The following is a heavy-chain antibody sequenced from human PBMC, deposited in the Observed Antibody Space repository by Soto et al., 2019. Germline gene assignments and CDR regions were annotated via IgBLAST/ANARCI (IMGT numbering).Heavy chain of an antibody. CDR3: TREYGDYESYYYYGMDV. V-gene: IGHV3-15*07. CDR2: IKSKTDGGTT. D-gene: IGHD4-17*01. CDR1: GFTFSNAW. J-gene: IGHJ6*02. Sequence: GGSLRLSCAASGFTFSNAWMNWVRQAPGKGLEWVGRIKSKTDGGTTDYAAPVKGRFTISRDDSKNTLYLQMNSLKTEDTAVYYCTREYGDYESYYYYGMDVWGQGTTVTVSS.